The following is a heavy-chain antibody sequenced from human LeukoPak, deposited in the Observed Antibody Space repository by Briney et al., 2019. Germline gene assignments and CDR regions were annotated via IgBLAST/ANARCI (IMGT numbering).Heavy chain of an antibody. J-gene: IGHJ4*02. Sequence: PGRSLRLSCAASGFTFSSYGMHWVRQAPGKGLEWVAVISYDGSNKYYADSVEGRFTISRDNSKNTLYLQMNSLRAEDTAVYYCATGLGESFDYWGQGTLVTVSS. CDR3: ATGLGESFDY. CDR1: GFTFSSYG. D-gene: IGHD3-10*01. CDR2: ISYDGSNK. V-gene: IGHV3-30*03.